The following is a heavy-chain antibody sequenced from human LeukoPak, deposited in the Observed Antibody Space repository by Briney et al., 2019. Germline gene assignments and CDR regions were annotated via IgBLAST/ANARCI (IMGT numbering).Heavy chain of an antibody. D-gene: IGHD3-3*01. CDR2: IKQDGSEK. V-gene: IGHV3-7*01. CDR3: ARDKRGLNDFWSGYYDYFDY. J-gene: IGHJ4*02. Sequence: GGSVRLSCAGSGFTFSSYWMSWVRQAPGKGVEWVADIKQDGSEKYYVDSVKGGFTISRDNAKNSLYLQMNSLRAEDTAVCYCARDKRGLNDFWSGYYDYFDYWGQGTLVTVSS. CDR1: GFTFSSYW.